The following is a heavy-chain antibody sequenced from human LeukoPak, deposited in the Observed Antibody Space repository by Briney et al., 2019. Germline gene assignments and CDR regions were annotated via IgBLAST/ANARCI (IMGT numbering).Heavy chain of an antibody. D-gene: IGHD2-2*01. J-gene: IGHJ5*02. CDR2: IIPIFGTA. CDR3: ARGQPRVVPAAIRGWFDP. V-gene: IGHV1-69*13. CDR1: GGTFSSYA. Sequence: SVKVSCKASGGTFSSYAISWVRQAPGQGLEWMGGIIPIFGTANYAQKFQGRVTITADESTSTAYMELSSLRSEDTAVYYCARGQPRVVPAAIRGWFDPWGQGTLVTVSS.